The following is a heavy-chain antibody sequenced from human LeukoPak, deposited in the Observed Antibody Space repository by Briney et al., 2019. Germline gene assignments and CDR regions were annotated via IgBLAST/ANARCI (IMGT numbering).Heavy chain of an antibody. Sequence: PSETLSLTCTVSGGSISSSSYYWGWIRQPPGKGLEWIGSIYYSGSTYYNPSLKSRVTISVDTSKNQFSLKLSSVTAADTAVYYCARDPGIKTAAAHYWGQGTLVTVSS. CDR1: GGSISSSSYY. CDR2: IYYSGST. CDR3: ARDPGIKTAAAHY. D-gene: IGHD6-13*01. V-gene: IGHV4-39*07. J-gene: IGHJ4*02.